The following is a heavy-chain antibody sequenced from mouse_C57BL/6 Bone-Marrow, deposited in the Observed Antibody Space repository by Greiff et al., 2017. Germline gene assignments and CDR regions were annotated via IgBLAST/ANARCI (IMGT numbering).Heavy chain of an antibody. D-gene: IGHD1-1*01. Sequence: QVQLQQPGAELVMPGASVKLSCKASGYTFTSYWMHWVKQRPGQGLEWIGEIAPSDSYTNYNQQFKGKSTLTVDKSSSTAYMQLSSLTSEDSAVYYCARRGIWVVDYWGQGTTLTVSS. V-gene: IGHV1-69*01. CDR1: GYTFTSYW. J-gene: IGHJ2*01. CDR2: IAPSDSYT. CDR3: ARRGIWVVDY.